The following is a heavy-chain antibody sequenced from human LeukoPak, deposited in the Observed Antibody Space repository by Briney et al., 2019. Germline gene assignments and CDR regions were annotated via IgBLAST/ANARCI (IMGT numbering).Heavy chain of an antibody. CDR2: ISSSSSYI. CDR3: ARSFYGSGSYSVGY. D-gene: IGHD3-10*01. V-gene: IGHV3-21*01. J-gene: IGHJ4*02. Sequence: GGSLRLSCAASGFTFSSYSMNWVRQAPGKGLEWVSYISSSSSYIYYADSVKGRFTISRDNAKNSLYLQMNSLRAEDTAVYYCARSFYGSGSYSVGYWGQGTLVTVST. CDR1: GFTFSSYS.